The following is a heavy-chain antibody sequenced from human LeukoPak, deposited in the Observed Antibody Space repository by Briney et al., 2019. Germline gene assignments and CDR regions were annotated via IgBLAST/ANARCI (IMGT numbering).Heavy chain of an antibody. CDR2: VFYPGST. CDR1: GGSINSHY. Sequence: SETLSLTCTVSGGSINSHYWSWIRQPPGKGLEWIGYVFYPGSTNYNPSLKSRVTTSLDTSRDQFSLRLTSVTAADTAIYYCASRPADSTWYGVFDYWSQGTLVTVSS. J-gene: IGHJ4*02. D-gene: IGHD6-13*01. CDR3: ASRPADSTWYGVFDY. V-gene: IGHV4-59*11.